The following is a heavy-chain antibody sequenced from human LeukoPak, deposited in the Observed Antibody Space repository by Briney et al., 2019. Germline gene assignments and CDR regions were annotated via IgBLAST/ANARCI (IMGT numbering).Heavy chain of an antibody. CDR2: ISGYNGNT. CDR3: ARDIRKYQLRSPGMDV. Sequence: ASVKVSCKASGYIFTNFGISWVRQARGQGLEWMGWISGYNGNTKYVQKFQGRVTMTTDTSTSTAYMELRSLRSEDTAVYYCARDIRKYQLRSPGMDVWGKGTTVTVSS. J-gene: IGHJ6*04. CDR1: GYIFTNFG. D-gene: IGHD2-2*01. V-gene: IGHV1-18*01.